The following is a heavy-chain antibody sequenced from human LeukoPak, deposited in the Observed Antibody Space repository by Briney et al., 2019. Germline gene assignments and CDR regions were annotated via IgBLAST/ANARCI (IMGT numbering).Heavy chain of an antibody. CDR2: ISSSGSTI. V-gene: IGHV3-11*04. CDR3: ARELGYCSSTSCPPLGY. Sequence: GGSLRLSCAASGFTFSDYYMSWIRQAPGKGLEWVSYISSSGSTIYYADSVKGRFTISRDNAKNSLFLQMNSLRAEDTAVYYCARELGYCSSTSCPPLGYWGQGTLVTVSS. CDR1: GFTFSDYY. D-gene: IGHD2-2*01. J-gene: IGHJ4*02.